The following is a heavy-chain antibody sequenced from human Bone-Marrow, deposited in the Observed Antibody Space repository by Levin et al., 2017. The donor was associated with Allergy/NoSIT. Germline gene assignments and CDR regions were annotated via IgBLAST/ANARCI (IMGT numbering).Heavy chain of an antibody. CDR3: ASLVPRIAAAFDHGYFDL. Sequence: SQTPSLTCTVSGGSISSSSYYWGWIRQPPGKGLEWIGSIYYSGSTYYNPSLKSRVTISVDTSKNQFSLKLSSVTAADTAVYYCASLVPRIAAAFDHGYFDLWGRGTLVTVSS. J-gene: IGHJ2*01. CDR1: GGSISSSSYY. CDR2: IYYSGST. D-gene: IGHD6-13*01. V-gene: IGHV4-39*01.